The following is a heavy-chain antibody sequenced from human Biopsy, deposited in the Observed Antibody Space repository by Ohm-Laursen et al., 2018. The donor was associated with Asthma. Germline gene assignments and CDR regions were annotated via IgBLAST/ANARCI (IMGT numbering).Heavy chain of an antibody. J-gene: IGHJ4*02. Sequence: ASVKVSCKASGYTFRSYGVSWMRQAPGQGLEWMGWISPFTGDTHFGQKFQGRVTMTTDTSTDTAYMELRSLRSDDTAVYYCARHPYNFGGFDYWGQGSLVLVSS. CDR2: ISPFTGDT. CDR3: ARHPYNFGGFDY. V-gene: IGHV1-18*04. D-gene: IGHD5-24*01. CDR1: GYTFRSYG.